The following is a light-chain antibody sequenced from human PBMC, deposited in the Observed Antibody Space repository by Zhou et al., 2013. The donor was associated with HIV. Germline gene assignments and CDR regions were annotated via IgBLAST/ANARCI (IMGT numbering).Light chain of an antibody. Sequence: EIVMTQSPATLSVSPGERATLSCRASESLSRNLAWYQQKPGQPPRLLIYASSTRATGIPGRFSGSGSGTDFSLTIDRLEPEDFAVYYCQFHGGSVTFGPGTKLDFK. J-gene: IGKJ3*01. CDR2: ASS. CDR3: QFHGGSVT. V-gene: IGKV3-15*01. CDR1: ESLSRN.